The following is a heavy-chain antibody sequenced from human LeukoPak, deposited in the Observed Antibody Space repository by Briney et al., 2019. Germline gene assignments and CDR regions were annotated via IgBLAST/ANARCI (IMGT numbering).Heavy chain of an antibody. CDR1: GGSISSYY. CDR3: ARAIAAAGLHAFDI. J-gene: IGHJ3*02. Sequence: SETLSLTCTVSGGSISSYYWSWIRQPPGKGLEWIGYIYYSGSTNFNPSLKSRVTISVDTSKNQFSLKLSSVTAADTAVYYRARAIAAAGLHAFDIWGQGTMVTVSS. D-gene: IGHD6-13*01. V-gene: IGHV4-59*01. CDR2: IYYSGST.